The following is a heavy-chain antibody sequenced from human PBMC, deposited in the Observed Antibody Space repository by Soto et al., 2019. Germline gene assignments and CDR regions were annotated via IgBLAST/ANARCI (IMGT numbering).Heavy chain of an antibody. CDR2: VSGSGGST. CDR1: GFPFSSHA. J-gene: IGHJ3*02. V-gene: IGHV3-23*01. Sequence: EVQLLASGGGLVQPGGSLRLSCAASGFPFSSHAMSWVRQAPGKGLEWVSAVSGSGGSTWYADSVKGRFSVSRDNAKNPLYLQMTSLTAEDTAVYYCASHKGTVGLAFNDAFEICGQGTMVTVSS. D-gene: IGHD6-19*01. CDR3: ASHKGTVGLAFNDAFEI.